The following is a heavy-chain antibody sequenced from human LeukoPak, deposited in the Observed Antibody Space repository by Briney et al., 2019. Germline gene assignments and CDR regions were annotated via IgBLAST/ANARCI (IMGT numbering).Heavy chain of an antibody. CDR2: IHSGGST. Sequence: GSLRLSFAGSGFTVSSNYMSWVRQAPGKGLDWVSVIHSGGSTYYADSVKGRFTISRDNSKNTLYLQMNSLRVEDTAVYYCARGYYGMDVWGQGTTVTVSS. V-gene: IGHV3-66*01. CDR3: ARGYYGMDV. J-gene: IGHJ6*02. CDR1: GFTVSSNY.